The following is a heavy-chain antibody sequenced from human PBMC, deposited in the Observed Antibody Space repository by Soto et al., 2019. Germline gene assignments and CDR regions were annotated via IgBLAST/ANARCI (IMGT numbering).Heavy chain of an antibody. Sequence: QVQLQESGPGLVKPSQTLSLTCTVSGGSIRRSHYYWSWVRQFPGRGLEWIGYIYHSGSTFYNPSLTSPGVISVDTSRNQFSLSLTSVTAADTAVYYCARVGALIRSLGYFASWGQGIRVTVTS. CDR3: ARVGALIRSLGYFAS. J-gene: IGHJ4*02. CDR2: IYHSGST. V-gene: IGHV4-31*01. CDR1: GGSIRRSHYY. D-gene: IGHD3-16*01.